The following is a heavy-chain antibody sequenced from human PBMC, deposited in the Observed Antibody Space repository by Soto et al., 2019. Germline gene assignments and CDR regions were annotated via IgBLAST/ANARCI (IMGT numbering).Heavy chain of an antibody. CDR3: ARVYYDSSGYYYVPYAFDI. V-gene: IGHV4-4*02. CDR1: GVSISSSNW. CDR2: IYHSGST. D-gene: IGHD3-22*01. Sequence: TLSRTCAVSGVSISSSNWWSLVRQPPGKGLEWIGEIYHSGSTNYNPSLKSRVTISVDKSKNQFSLKLSSVTAADTAVYYCARVYYDSSGYYYVPYAFDIWGQGTMVTVSS. J-gene: IGHJ3*02.